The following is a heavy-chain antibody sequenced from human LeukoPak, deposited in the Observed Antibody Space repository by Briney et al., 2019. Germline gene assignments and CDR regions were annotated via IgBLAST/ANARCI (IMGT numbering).Heavy chain of an antibody. CDR3: VRKGGPYTFDH. J-gene: IGHJ4*02. CDR2: ISSSSGYM. CDR1: GFTFSSYA. V-gene: IGHV3-21*01. Sequence: PGGSLRLSCAASGFTFSSYAMSWVRQAPGKGLEWVASISSSSGYMYYADSVEGRFTISRDNAKNSLYLQMNNLRDEDTAVYYCVRKGGPYTFDHWGQGTLVTVSS. D-gene: IGHD1-1*01.